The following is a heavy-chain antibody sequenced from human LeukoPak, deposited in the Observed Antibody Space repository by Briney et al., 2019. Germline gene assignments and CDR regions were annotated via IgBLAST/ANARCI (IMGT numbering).Heavy chain of an antibody. Sequence: SETLSLTCAVYGGSFSGYYWSWIRQPPGKGLEWIGQINHSGSTNYNPSLKSRVTISVDTSKEQFSLRLSSVTAADTAIYYCASDYFDRTGYYGFIYWGQGSLVTISS. V-gene: IGHV4-34*01. CDR3: ASDYFDRTGYYGFIY. D-gene: IGHD3-22*01. CDR2: INHSGST. CDR1: GGSFSGYY. J-gene: IGHJ4*02.